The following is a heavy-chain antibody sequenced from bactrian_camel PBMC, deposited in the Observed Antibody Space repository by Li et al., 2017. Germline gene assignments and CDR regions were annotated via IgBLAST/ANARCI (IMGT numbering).Heavy chain of an antibody. V-gene: IGHV3S63*01. J-gene: IGHJ4*01. CDR2: ISPGVI. CDR1: GPYRYSYC. CDR3: SASGLTNCGLDAWTLGYTY. D-gene: IGHD5*01. Sequence: HVQLVESGGGSVQAGGSLRLSCAASGPYRYSYCMAWFRQAPGNEREGVARISPGVIFYSDSVKGRFTISSDVAVGTMYLQMNSLKPDDTGMYYCSASGLTNCGLDAWTLGYTYWGQGTQVTVS.